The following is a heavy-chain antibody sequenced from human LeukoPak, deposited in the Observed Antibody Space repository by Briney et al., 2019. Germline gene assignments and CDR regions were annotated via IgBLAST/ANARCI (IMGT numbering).Heavy chain of an antibody. CDR1: GGSFSGYY. V-gene: IGHV4-34*01. CDR3: ARGRWTYYYGSGSSLEAFDI. J-gene: IGHJ3*02. CDR2: INHSGST. D-gene: IGHD3-10*01. Sequence: SETLSLTCAVYGGSFSGYYWSWIRQPPGKGLEWIGEINHSGSTNYNPSLKSRVTISVDTSKNQFSLKLSSVTDADTAVYYGARGRWTYYYGSGSSLEAFDIWGQGTMVTVSS.